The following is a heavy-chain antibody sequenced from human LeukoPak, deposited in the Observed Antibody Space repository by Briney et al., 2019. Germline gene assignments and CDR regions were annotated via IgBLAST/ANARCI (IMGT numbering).Heavy chain of an antibody. CDR3: ARSPGYSYGMDV. CDR2: TSYDGSNK. CDR1: GFTFSSYA. Sequence: GGSLRLSCAASGFTFSSYAMHWVRQAPGKGLEWVAVTSYDGSNKYYADSVKGRFTISRDNSKNTLYLQMNSLRAEDTAVYYCARSPGYSYGMDVWGQGTTVTVSS. V-gene: IGHV3-30-3*01. D-gene: IGHD2-15*01. J-gene: IGHJ6*02.